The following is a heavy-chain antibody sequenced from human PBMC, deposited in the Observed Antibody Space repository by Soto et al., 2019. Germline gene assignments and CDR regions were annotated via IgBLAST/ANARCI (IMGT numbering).Heavy chain of an antibody. D-gene: IGHD1-1*01. J-gene: IGHJ4*02. CDR3: AREMRYLQPYY. Sequence: QVHLVESGGGVVQPGRSLRLSCAASGFTFSNYGMHWVRQAPGKGLEWLAIIWYDGSNKYYADSVKGRFTISRDNTKNTLYLQMNSRGAEDTAVYYCAREMRYLQPYYWGQGTLVTVSS. CDR2: IWYDGSNK. CDR1: GFTFSNYG. V-gene: IGHV3-33*01.